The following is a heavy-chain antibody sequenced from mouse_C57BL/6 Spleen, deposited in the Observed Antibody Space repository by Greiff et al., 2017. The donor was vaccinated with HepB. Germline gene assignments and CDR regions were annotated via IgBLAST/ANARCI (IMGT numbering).Heavy chain of an antibody. J-gene: IGHJ3*01. CDR2: IHPNSGST. CDR1: GYTFTSYW. CDR3: ARYGYYEGFAY. V-gene: IGHV1-64*01. D-gene: IGHD2-3*01. Sequence: QVQLQQPGAELVKPGASVKLSCKASGYTFTSYWMHWVKQRPGQGLEWIGMIHPNSGSTNYNEKFKSKATLTVDKSSSTAYMQLSSLTSEDSAVYYCARYGYYEGFAYWGQGTLVTVSA.